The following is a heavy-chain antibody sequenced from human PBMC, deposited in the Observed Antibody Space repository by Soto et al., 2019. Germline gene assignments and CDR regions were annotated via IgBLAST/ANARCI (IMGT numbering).Heavy chain of an antibody. J-gene: IGHJ5*02. CDR1: GGSSPSGGSA. CDR2: IHHTGGT. V-gene: IGHV4-30-2*02. Sequence: TLGRTCALSGGSSPSGGSASGWIRQPPRQGLEWIGEIHHTGGTHYNPSLKSRVTMSVDTSKNQFSLRLSPVTAADTAIYYCATRITVFGLLIPPFDPWGQG. CDR3: ATRITVFGLLIPPFDP. D-gene: IGHD3-3*01.